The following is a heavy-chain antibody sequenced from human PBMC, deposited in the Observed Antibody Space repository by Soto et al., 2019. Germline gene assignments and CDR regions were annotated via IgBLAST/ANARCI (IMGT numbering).Heavy chain of an antibody. CDR1: GFTLSGYA. J-gene: IGHJ6*03. Sequence: EVQLAESGGGLAQPGGSLRLSCAASGFTLSGYAMDWVRQAPGKGLEYVSGISSNGVGTYYAISVQGRFTISRDNSKNTVYLQMVSLRPEDMAVYYCARRARPDFYYMDVWGKGTTVTVSS. CDR3: ARRARPDFYYMDV. CDR2: ISSNGVGT. D-gene: IGHD6-6*01. V-gene: IGHV3-64*01.